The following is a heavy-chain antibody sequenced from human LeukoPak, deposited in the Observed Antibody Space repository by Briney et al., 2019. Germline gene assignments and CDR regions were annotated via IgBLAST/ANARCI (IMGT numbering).Heavy chain of an antibody. V-gene: IGHV1-18*01. CDR3: ARDYGRRWHAPSHYFDY. CDR1: GYTFTSYC. CDR2: ISTYSGNT. Sequence: ASVKLSCKASGYTFTSYCISWVRQAPGQGLEWVACISTYSGNTSYAQNLQGRVTITTDTSKSTPYMEMNSLRSDDTAVYYCARDYGRRWHAPSHYFDYWGQGTLVTVSS. J-gene: IGHJ4*02. D-gene: IGHD4-17*01.